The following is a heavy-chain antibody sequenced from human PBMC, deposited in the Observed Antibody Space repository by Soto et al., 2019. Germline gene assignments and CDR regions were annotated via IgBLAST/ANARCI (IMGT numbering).Heavy chain of an antibody. V-gene: IGHV3-30*14. J-gene: IGHJ6*02. CDR1: GITFSSYA. Sequence: QVQLVESGGGVVQPGRSLRLSCAASGITFSSYAMHWVRQAPGKGLEWVAVISYDGRHKYYADSVKGRFTISRDNSDNTLYLPLNSLRGDDTAVYFCARPPFGNSDDYYNGMDVWGQGTTVTVSS. CDR2: ISYDGRHK. D-gene: IGHD3-3*01. CDR3: ARPPFGNSDDYYNGMDV.